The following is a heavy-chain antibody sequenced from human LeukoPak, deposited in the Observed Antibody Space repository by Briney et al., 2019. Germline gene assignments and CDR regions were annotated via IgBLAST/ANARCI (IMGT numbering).Heavy chain of an antibody. J-gene: IGHJ3*01. CDR1: GFPFTSYG. V-gene: IGHV1-18*01. CDR3: TRAGDAFDF. CDR2: ISAYNGDT. Sequence: ASVKVSCKASGFPFTSYGFSWVRQAPGQGLEWMGWISAYNGDTNYAQNLQGRVTVTTDTSTSTAYMELRSLTYDDTAVYYCTRAGDAFDFWGRGTMVTVSS.